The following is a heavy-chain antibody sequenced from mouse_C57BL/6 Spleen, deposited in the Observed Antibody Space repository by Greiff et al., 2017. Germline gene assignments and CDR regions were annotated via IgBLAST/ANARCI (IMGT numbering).Heavy chain of an antibody. Sequence: VKLMESGPGLVQPSQCLSITCTVSGFSLTSYGVHWVRQSPGQGLEWLGVIWSGGSTDYNAAFISRLSISKDNSKSQVFFKMNSLQADDTAIYYCARNDGYLFAYWGQGTLVTVSA. D-gene: IGHD2-3*01. J-gene: IGHJ3*01. CDR1: GFSLTSYG. CDR2: IWSGGST. CDR3: ARNDGYLFAY. V-gene: IGHV2-2*01.